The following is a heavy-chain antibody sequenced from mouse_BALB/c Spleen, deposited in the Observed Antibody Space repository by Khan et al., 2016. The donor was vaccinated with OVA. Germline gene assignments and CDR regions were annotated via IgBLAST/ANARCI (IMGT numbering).Heavy chain of an antibody. V-gene: IGHV5-6*01. D-gene: IGHD1-1*01. CDR1: GFTFSTYG. Sequence: DVQLVESGGDLVKPGGSLKLSCAASGFTFSTYGMSWVRQTPDKRLEWVATISSGGSYTYYPDNVKGRFTISRDNAKNTLYLQMSSLKSEDTAMYYCARLAYYYDSEGFAYWGQGTLVTVSA. J-gene: IGHJ3*01. CDR2: ISSGGSYT. CDR3: ARLAYYYDSEGFAY.